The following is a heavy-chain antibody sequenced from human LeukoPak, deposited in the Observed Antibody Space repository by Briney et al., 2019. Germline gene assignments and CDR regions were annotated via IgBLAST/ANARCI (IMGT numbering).Heavy chain of an antibody. CDR2: ISSSGGTT. D-gene: IGHD6-19*01. CDR1: GFTFSCYA. J-gene: IGHJ4*02. V-gene: IGHV3-23*01. CDR3: AKAGIAVPATPEY. Sequence: GGSLRLSCAAPGFTFSCYAMNWVRQAPGKGLEWVSVISSSGGTTYYSDSVKGRFIISRDNSKNTLYLQMNSLRAEDTAVYYCAKAGIAVPATPEYCGQGTQVTVSS.